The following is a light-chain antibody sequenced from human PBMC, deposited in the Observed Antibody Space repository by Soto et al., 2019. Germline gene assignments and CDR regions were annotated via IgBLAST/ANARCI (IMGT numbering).Light chain of an antibody. CDR1: PRVGNR. CDR3: KQYNIWRSIT. CDR2: AIS. V-gene: IGKV3-15*01. Sequence: IAVTQSPATMSVSXGERATLGCRASPRVGNRLARYQHKPGKTTRVIXXAISTRAAGVQARFSGSGYGRDFTLNISSLQSEEFAVYYCKQYNIWRSITFGQGTRLEIK. J-gene: IGKJ5*01.